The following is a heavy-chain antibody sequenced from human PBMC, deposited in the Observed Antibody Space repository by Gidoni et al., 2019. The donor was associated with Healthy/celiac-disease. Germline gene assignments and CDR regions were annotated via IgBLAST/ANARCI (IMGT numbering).Heavy chain of an antibody. CDR2: IWYDGSNK. Sequence: QVQLVESGGGVVQPGRSLRLSCAASGFTFSSYGRLWVRQAPGKGLEWVAVIWYDGSNKYYADSVKGRFTISRDNSKNTLYLQMNSLRAEDTAVYYCARDRTAYGMDVWGQGTTVTVSS. CDR1: GFTFSSYG. J-gene: IGHJ6*02. CDR3: ARDRTAYGMDV. V-gene: IGHV3-33*01.